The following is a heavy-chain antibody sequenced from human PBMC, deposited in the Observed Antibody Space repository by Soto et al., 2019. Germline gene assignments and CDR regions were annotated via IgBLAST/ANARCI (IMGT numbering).Heavy chain of an antibody. CDR2: IYYSGST. CDR3: ARSLRGQWLVLSWFDP. V-gene: IGHV4-39*01. J-gene: IGHJ5*02. D-gene: IGHD6-19*01. Sequence: QLQLQESGPGLVKPSETLSLTCTVSGGSISSSSYYWGWIRQPPGKGLEWIGSIYYSGSTYYNPSLKSRVTISVDTSKNQFSLKLSSVTAADTAVYYCARSLRGQWLVLSWFDPWGQGTLVTVSS. CDR1: GGSISSSSYY.